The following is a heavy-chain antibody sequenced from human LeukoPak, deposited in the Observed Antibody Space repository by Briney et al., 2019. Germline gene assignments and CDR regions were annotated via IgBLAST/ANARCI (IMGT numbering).Heavy chain of an antibody. V-gene: IGHV1-69*05. D-gene: IGHD5-18*01. J-gene: IGHJ4*02. CDR3: ARQGHGGYSYGGEFDY. Sequence: SVKVSCKASGGTFSSYAISWVRQAPGRGLEWVGGIIPIFGTANYAQKFQGRVTITTDESTSTAYMELSSLRSEDTAVYYCARQGHGGYSYGGEFDYWGQGTLVTVSS. CDR1: GGTFSSYA. CDR2: IIPIFGTA.